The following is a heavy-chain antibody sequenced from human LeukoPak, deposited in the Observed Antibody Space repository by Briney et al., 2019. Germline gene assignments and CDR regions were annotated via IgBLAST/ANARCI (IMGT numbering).Heavy chain of an antibody. CDR1: GFTFSSYA. V-gene: IGHV3-30*04. D-gene: IGHD6-6*01. Sequence: GRSLRLSCAASGFTFSSYAMHWVRQAPGKGLEWVAVISYDGSNKYYADSVKGRFTISRDNSKNTLYLQMNSLRAEDTAVYYCAKDREPLSSSFSAEYFQHWGQGTLVTVSS. CDR3: AKDREPLSSSFSAEYFQH. J-gene: IGHJ1*01. CDR2: ISYDGSNK.